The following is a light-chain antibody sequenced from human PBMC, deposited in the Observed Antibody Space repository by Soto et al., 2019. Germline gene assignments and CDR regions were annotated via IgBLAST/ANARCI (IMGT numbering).Light chain of an antibody. J-gene: IGLJ1*01. V-gene: IGLV2-8*01. CDR3: KSYAGSNTYV. CDR1: KNDIGVYDF. Sequence: QCVLTQPPSASGSPGQSGSISCTGTKNDIGVYDFVSWYQHHPGKAPRLIIYEVVQRPSGVPDRFSGSKSGNTASLTVSGLQAADEADYFCKSYAGSNTYVFGSGTKVTVL. CDR2: EVV.